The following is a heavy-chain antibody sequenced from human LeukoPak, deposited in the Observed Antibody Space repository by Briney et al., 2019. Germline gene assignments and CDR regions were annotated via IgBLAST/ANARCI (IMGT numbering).Heavy chain of an antibody. Sequence: SVKVSCKASGGTFSSYAISWVRQAPGQGLEWMGRIIPIFGIANYAQKFQGRVTITADKSTSTAYMELSSLRSEDTAVYYCASDSSGGSSKWFDPWGQGALVTVSS. V-gene: IGHV1-69*04. J-gene: IGHJ5*02. D-gene: IGHD2-15*01. CDR1: GGTFSSYA. CDR3: ASDSSGGSSKWFDP. CDR2: IIPIFGIA.